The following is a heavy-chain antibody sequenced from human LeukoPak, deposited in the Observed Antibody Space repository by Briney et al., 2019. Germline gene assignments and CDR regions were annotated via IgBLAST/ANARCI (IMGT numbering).Heavy chain of an antibody. CDR3: ASGGSYDY. V-gene: IGHV3-30*02. CDR1: EFTFSSYG. Sequence: PGGSLTLSCAASEFTFSSYGMHWVRQAPGKGLEWVAFIRYDGSSKYYTNSVKGRFTISRDNSKNTLYLQMNTLRVEDTAVYYCASGGSYDYWGQGTLVTVSS. D-gene: IGHD1-26*01. J-gene: IGHJ4*02. CDR2: IRYDGSSK.